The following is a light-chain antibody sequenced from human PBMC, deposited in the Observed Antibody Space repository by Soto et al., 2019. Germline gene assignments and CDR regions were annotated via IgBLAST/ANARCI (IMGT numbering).Light chain of an antibody. CDR1: QSVGSS. Sequence: IVLTQSPGTLSLSPWERATLSCRASQSVGSSLSWYQQKPGQAPRLLISGASTRATGIPDRFSGSGSGTDFTLTITRLEPEDFALYYCQHYGKSPITFGQGTRLEIK. CDR2: GAS. CDR3: QHYGKSPIT. V-gene: IGKV3-20*01. J-gene: IGKJ5*01.